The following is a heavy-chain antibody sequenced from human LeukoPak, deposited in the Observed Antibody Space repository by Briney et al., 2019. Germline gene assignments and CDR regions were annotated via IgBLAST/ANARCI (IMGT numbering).Heavy chain of an antibody. CDR1: GGSISSYY. V-gene: IGHV4-59*01. CDR3: ARSNWGLVAFDI. J-gene: IGHJ3*02. D-gene: IGHD7-27*01. Sequence: PSETLSLTCIVSGGSISSYYWTWIRQPPGKGLEWIGYIYYSGSTKYNPSLKSRVTISVDKSKNQFSLKLRSVTAADTAVYYCARSNWGLVAFDIWGQGTMVTVSS. CDR2: IYYSGST.